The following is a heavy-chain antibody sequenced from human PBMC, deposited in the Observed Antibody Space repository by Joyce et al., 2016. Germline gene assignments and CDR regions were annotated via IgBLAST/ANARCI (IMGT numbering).Heavy chain of an antibody. J-gene: IGHJ6*02. CDR2: IVPLFGTR. D-gene: IGHD2-21*01. V-gene: IGHV1-69*01. Sequence: GGTFSRYSINWVRQAPGQGLEWMGGIVPLFGTRDYAQKFQDRVTITADESTSAAYMEVRSLRSEDTAVYYCASALRLGPPRHYYYYGMDVWGQGTTVTVSS. CDR1: GGTFSRYS. CDR3: ASALRLGPPRHYYYYGMDV.